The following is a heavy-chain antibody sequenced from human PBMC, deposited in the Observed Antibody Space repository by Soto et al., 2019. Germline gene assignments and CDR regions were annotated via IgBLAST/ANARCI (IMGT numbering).Heavy chain of an antibody. V-gene: IGHV5-51*01. Sequence: PGESRKISCMGSGDNFRSYWIVWVRQMPGKGLEWMGIIYPGDSDTRYSPSFQGQVTISADKSISTAYLQWSSLKASDTAMYYCAREDIVVVPAAMSHEYYYYGIDVRAQRDTVTVS. D-gene: IGHD2-2*01. CDR2: IYPGDSDT. CDR1: GDNFRSYW. J-gene: IGHJ6*02. CDR3: AREDIVVVPAAMSHEYYYYGIDV.